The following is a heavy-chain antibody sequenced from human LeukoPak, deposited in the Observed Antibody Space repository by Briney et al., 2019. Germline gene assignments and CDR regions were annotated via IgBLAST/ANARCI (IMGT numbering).Heavy chain of an antibody. CDR3: ARNGTNNYFDY. CDR1: GFSISSGYY. J-gene: IGHJ4*02. V-gene: IGHV4-38-2*01. Sequence: SETLSLTCAVSGFSISSGYYWGWIRQPPGKGLEWIGSIYHSGSTHYNPSLKSRVTISVDTSKNQFSLKLSSVTAADTAVYYCARNGTNNYFDYWGQGTLVTVSP. CDR2: IYHSGST. D-gene: IGHD2-2*01.